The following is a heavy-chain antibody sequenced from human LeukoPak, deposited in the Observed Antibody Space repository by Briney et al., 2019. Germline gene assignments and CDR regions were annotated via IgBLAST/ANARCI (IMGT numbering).Heavy chain of an antibody. J-gene: IGHJ4*02. V-gene: IGHV3-73*01. Sequence: GGSRRLSCAASGFTFSGSAMHWVRQASGKGLEWVGRIRSKANNYATAYAASVKGRFTISRDDSKNTAYLQMNSLKTGDTAVYFCSSGLSVLRSNNTPVDYWGQGTLVTVSS. CDR1: GFTFSGSA. D-gene: IGHD4-17*01. CDR2: IRSKANNYAT. CDR3: SSGLSVLRSNNTPVDY.